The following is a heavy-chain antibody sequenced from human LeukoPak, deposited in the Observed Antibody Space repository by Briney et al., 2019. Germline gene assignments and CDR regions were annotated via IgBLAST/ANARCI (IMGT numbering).Heavy chain of an antibody. CDR2: INPNSGGT. V-gene: IGHV1-2*02. CDR3: ARVISAAGYYYYYYMDV. J-gene: IGHJ6*03. Sequence: ASVKVSCKASGYTFTGYYMHWVRQAPGQGLELMGWINPNSGGTNYAQKFQGRVTMTRDTSISTAYMELSRLRSDDTAVYYCARVISAAGYYYYYYMDVWGKGTTVTISS. D-gene: IGHD6-13*01. CDR1: GYTFTGYY.